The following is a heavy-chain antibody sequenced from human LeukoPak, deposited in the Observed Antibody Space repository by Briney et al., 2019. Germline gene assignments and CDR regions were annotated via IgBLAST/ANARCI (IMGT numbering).Heavy chain of an antibody. CDR1: GASISSYY. CDR3: ARASVTYYYYYYMDV. Sequence: SETLSLTCTVSGASISSYYWSWIRQPPGKGVEWIGYIYHSGSTVYRPSLKSRVTISVDTSKNQFSLKLSSVTAADTAVYYCARASVTYYYYYYMDVWGKGTTVTVSS. D-gene: IGHD4-11*01. V-gene: IGHV4-59*01. CDR2: IYHSGST. J-gene: IGHJ6*03.